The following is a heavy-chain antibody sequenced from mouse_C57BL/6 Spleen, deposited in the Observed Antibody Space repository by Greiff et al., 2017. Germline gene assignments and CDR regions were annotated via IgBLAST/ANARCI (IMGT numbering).Heavy chain of an antibody. Sequence: QVQLQQPGAELVKPGASVKLSCKASGYTFTSYWMHWVKQRPGQGLEWIGNINPSNGGTNYNEKFKSKATLTVDKSSSTAYMQLSSLTSEDSAVXYCARSTMVRGYAMDYWGQGTSVTVSS. J-gene: IGHJ4*01. CDR1: GYTFTSYW. CDR2: INPSNGGT. D-gene: IGHD2-1*01. V-gene: IGHV1-53*01. CDR3: ARSTMVRGYAMDY.